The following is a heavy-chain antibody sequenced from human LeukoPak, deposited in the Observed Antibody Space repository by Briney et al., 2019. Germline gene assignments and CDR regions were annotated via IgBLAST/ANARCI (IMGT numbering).Heavy chain of an antibody. J-gene: IGHJ4*02. CDR2: FDPEDGET. V-gene: IGHV1-24*01. D-gene: IGHD6-19*01. Sequence: GASVKVSCKVSGYTLTELSMHWVRQAPGKGLEWMGGFDPEDGETIYAQKFQGRVTMTEDTSTDTAYMELSSLRSEDTAVYYCATDGDSSGWPSLGYWGQGTLVTVSS. CDR1: GYTLTELS. CDR3: ATDGDSSGWPSLGY.